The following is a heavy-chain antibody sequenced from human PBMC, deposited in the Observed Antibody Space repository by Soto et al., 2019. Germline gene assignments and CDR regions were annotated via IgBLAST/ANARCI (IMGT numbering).Heavy chain of an antibody. CDR3: GHLVFAPIIVVVVAATRWGGSYYRNY. CDR1: GFTFSGSA. J-gene: IGHJ4*02. V-gene: IGHV3-73*01. D-gene: IGHD2-15*01. Sequence: GGSLRLSCAASGFTFSGSAMHWVRQASGKGLEWVGRIRSKANSYATAYAASVKGRFTISRDDSKNTAYLQMNSLKTEDTAVSFWGHLVFAPIIVVVVAATRWGGSYYRNYWGQGTLVTVSS. CDR2: IRSKANSYAT.